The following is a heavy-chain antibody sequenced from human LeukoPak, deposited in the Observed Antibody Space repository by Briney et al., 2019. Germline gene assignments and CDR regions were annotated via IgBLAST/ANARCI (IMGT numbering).Heavy chain of an antibody. CDR2: ISWNSGSI. V-gene: IGHV3-9*01. CDR3: AKGDSSGYWPIAAFDY. CDR1: GGSISGYY. Sequence: LSLTCTVSGGSISGYYWSWVRQAPGKGLEWVSGISWNSGSIGYADSVRGRFTISRDNAKNSLYLQMNSLRAEDTALYYCAKGDSSGYWPIAAFDYWGQGTLVTVSS. D-gene: IGHD3-22*01. J-gene: IGHJ4*02.